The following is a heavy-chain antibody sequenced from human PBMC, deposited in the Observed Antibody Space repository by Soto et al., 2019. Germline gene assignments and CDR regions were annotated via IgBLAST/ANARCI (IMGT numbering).Heavy chain of an antibody. CDR3: AKVRSTTIFDVVSLFDY. J-gene: IGHJ4*02. D-gene: IGHD3-3*01. V-gene: IGHV4-30-2*01. Sequence: PSETLSLTCAISGAPITWGDYSWNWIRQPPGKGLEWIGYIFHGGSTYYNPSLRSRVTISVDRSRTQFSLKMSSVTAADTAVYYCAKVRSTTIFDVVSLFDYWGQGTLVTVSS. CDR2: IFHGGST. CDR1: GAPITWGDYS.